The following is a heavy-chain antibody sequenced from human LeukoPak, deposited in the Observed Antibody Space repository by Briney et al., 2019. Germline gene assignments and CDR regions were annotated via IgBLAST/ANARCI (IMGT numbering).Heavy chain of an antibody. CDR1: GGTFSSYA. V-gene: IGHV1-69*05. J-gene: IGHJ4*02. CDR2: IIPIFGTA. D-gene: IGHD6-6*01. Sequence: SVKVSCKASGGTFSSYAISWVRQAPGQGLEWMGGIIPIFGTANYAQKFQGRVTITTDESTSTAYMELSSLRSEDTAVYYCARSIAARPYYSDYWGKGTLVTVSS. CDR3: ARSIAARPYYSDY.